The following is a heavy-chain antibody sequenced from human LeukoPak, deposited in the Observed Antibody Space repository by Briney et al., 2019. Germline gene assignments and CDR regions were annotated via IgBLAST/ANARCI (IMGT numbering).Heavy chain of an antibody. V-gene: IGHV3-30*14. CDR2: ISYDGRNK. J-gene: IGHJ4*02. Sequence: GRSLRLSCAASGFTFSSCAMHWVRQAPGKGLEWVATISYDGRNKHYADSVKGRFTISRENAKNSLYLQMNSLRAGDTAVYYCAKAINGYYDYWGQGTLVTVSS. CDR1: GFTFSSCA. CDR3: AKAINGYYDY. D-gene: IGHD3-22*01.